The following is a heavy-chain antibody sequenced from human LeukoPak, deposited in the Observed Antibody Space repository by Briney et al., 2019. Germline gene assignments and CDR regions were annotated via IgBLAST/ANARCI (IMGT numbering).Heavy chain of an antibody. CDR2: IYYSGST. J-gene: IGHJ5*02. D-gene: IGHD2-2*02. CDR3: ARAIVVVPAAIGNWFDP. V-gene: IGHV4-59*01. CDR1: GGSISRYY. Sequence: SETLSLTCTVSGGSISRYYWSWIRQPPGKGLEWIGYIYYSGSTNYNPSLKSRVTISVDTSKNQFSLKLSSVTAADTAVYYCARAIVVVPAAIGNWFDPWGKGTLVTVSS.